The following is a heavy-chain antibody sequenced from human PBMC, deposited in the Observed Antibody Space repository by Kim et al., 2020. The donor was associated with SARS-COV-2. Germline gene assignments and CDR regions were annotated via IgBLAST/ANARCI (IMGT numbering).Heavy chain of an antibody. CDR2: VSYSGST. J-gene: IGHJ4*02. D-gene: IGHD6-13*01. V-gene: IGHV4-59*13. CDR1: VGSISTYF. Sequence: SETLSLTCTVSVGSISTYFWSWIRQPPGKGLEWIGYVSYSGSTNYNPSLKSRVTISVDTSKNQFSLNLSSVTAADTAVYYCARGFNSRKPNFDFWGQGIQVAVSS. CDR3: ARGFNSRKPNFDF.